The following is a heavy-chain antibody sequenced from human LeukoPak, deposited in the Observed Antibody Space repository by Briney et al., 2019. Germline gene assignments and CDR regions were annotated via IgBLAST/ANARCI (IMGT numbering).Heavy chain of an antibody. CDR3: TKDRRGPAAGTWYFDS. CDR2: ITAIDGRT. V-gene: IGHV3-23*01. D-gene: IGHD6-13*01. J-gene: IGHJ4*02. Sequence: GGSLRPSCVASGFTFSSTTMGWVRQAPGRGLEWVSSITAIDGRTYYADSVRGRFTISRDNSKNTVYLQLNSLRAGDTAIYYCTKDRRGPAAGTWYFDSWGQGTLVTVSS. CDR1: GFTFSSTT.